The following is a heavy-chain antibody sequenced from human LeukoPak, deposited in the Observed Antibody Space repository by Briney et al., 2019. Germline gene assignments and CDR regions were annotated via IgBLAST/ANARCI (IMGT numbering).Heavy chain of an antibody. CDR2: INAGNGNT. Sequence: ASVKVSCKASGYTFTSYAMHWVRQAPGQRLEWMGWINAGNGNTKYSQKFQGRVTITRDTSASTAYMELSSLRSEDAAVYYCARDLGEDGMDVWGQGTTVTVSS. D-gene: IGHD3-10*01. CDR1: GYTFTSYA. CDR3: ARDLGEDGMDV. J-gene: IGHJ6*02. V-gene: IGHV1-3*01.